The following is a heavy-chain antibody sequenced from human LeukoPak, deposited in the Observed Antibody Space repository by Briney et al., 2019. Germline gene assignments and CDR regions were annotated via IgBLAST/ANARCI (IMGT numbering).Heavy chain of an antibody. Sequence: GGSLKLSCAASGFTFSSSAMRWVRQASGKGLEWVGRIRSKANSYATAYAAPVKGRFTNYRDDSKNAPYLQMNSLKTEDTAVYYCTRHQSYYGMDVWGKGTTVTVSS. CDR2: IRSKANSYAT. CDR3: TRHQSYYGMDV. CDR1: GFTFSSSA. V-gene: IGHV3-73*01. J-gene: IGHJ6*04.